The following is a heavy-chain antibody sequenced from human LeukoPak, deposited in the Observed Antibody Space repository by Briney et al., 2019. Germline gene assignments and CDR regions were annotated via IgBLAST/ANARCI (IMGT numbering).Heavy chain of an antibody. J-gene: IGHJ4*02. CDR1: GFTFDDYW. CDR3: ARDWFHAIDY. CDR2: INQDGSEK. Sequence: GGSLRLSCGASGFTFDDYWMSWVRQAPGQGLEWVANINQDGSEKYYLDSAKGRFTISRDNARNTLYLQMNSLRDEDTAVYYCARDWFHAIDYWGQGTLVTVSS. V-gene: IGHV3-7*01. D-gene: IGHD2/OR15-2a*01.